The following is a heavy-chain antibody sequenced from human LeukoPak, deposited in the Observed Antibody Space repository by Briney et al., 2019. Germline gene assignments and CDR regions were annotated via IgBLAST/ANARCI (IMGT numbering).Heavy chain of an antibody. CDR3: ARDRIPLAFDS. Sequence: GGSLRLSCAASGFTFSSYSMNWVRQAPGKGLEWVSYISTSSSTIYYADSVKGRFTISRDNAKNSLYLQMNSLRAQDTAVYYCARDRIPLAFDSWGQGKLVTVSS. V-gene: IGHV3-48*01. J-gene: IGHJ4*02. D-gene: IGHD5-18*01. CDR1: GFTFSSYS. CDR2: ISTSSSTI.